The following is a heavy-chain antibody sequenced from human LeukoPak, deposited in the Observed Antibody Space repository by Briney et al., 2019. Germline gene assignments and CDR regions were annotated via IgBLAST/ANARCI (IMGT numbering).Heavy chain of an antibody. Sequence: ASVKVSCKAPGYTFTSYYMHWVPRAPGQGLEWMGIINPSGGSTSYAQKFQGRVTMTRDTSTSTVYMELSSLRSEDTAVYYCAREIGDSSGYYRFDYWGQGTLVTVSS. CDR3: AREIGDSSGYYRFDY. J-gene: IGHJ4*02. CDR2: INPSGGST. D-gene: IGHD3-22*01. CDR1: GYTFTSYY. V-gene: IGHV1-46*01.